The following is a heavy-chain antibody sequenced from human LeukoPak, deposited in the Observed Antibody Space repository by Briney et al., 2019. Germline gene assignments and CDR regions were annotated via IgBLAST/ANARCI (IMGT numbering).Heavy chain of an antibody. V-gene: IGHV3-11*05. Sequence: GGSLRLSCAASGFXFSDFYISWIRQAPGKGLEWVSYISGSSSSTVYADSVKGRFTISRDNAKNSLCLQMNSLRAEDTAVYYCARVHYDSSGYQFDYWGQGTLVTVSS. CDR2: ISGSSSST. CDR1: GFXFSDFY. D-gene: IGHD3-22*01. J-gene: IGHJ4*02. CDR3: ARVHYDSSGYQFDY.